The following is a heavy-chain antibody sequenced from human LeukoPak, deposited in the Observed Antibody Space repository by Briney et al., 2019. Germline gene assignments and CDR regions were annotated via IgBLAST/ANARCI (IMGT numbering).Heavy chain of an antibody. CDR2: INPSGGST. D-gene: IGHD6-13*01. CDR3: ARAIAAAGTYYYYGMDA. V-gene: IGHV1-46*01. Sequence: ASVKVSCKASGYTFTSYYMHWVRQAPGQGLEWMGIINPSGGSTSYAQKFQGRVTMTRDTSTSTVYMELSSLRSEDTAVYYCARAIAAAGTYYYYGMDAWGQGTTVTVSS. J-gene: IGHJ6*02. CDR1: GYTFTSYY.